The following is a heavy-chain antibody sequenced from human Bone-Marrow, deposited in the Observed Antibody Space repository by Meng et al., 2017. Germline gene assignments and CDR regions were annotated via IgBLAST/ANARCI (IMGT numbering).Heavy chain of an antibody. CDR1: GFTFSNAW. V-gene: IGHV3-15*01. D-gene: IGHD1-26*01. Sequence: GGSLRLSCAASGFTFSNAWMSWVRQAPGKGLEWVGRIKSKTDGGTTDYAAPVKGRFTISRDDSKNTLYLQMNSLKTEDTAVYYCTTAIVGATQYYYYGMDVWGQGPTVTVSS. J-gene: IGHJ6*02. CDR2: IKSKTDGGTT. CDR3: TTAIVGATQYYYYGMDV.